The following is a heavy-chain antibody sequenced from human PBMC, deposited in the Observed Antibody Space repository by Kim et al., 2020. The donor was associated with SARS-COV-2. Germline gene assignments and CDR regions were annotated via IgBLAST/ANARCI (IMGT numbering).Heavy chain of an antibody. CDR1: GGTFSSYT. V-gene: IGHV1-69*02. CDR2: IIPILGIA. CDR3: ARGPGIVGATTTAPFGY. D-gene: IGHD1-26*01. J-gene: IGHJ4*02. Sequence: SVKVSCKASGGTFSSYTISWVRQAPGQGLEWMGRIIPILGIANYAQKFQGRVTITADKSTSTAYMELSSLRSEDTAVYYCARGPGIVGATTTAPFGYWGQGTLVPVSS.